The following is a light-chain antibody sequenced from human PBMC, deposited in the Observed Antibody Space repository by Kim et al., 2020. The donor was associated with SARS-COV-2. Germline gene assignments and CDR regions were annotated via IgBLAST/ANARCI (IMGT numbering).Light chain of an antibody. Sequence: QSVLTQPASVSGSPGQSITIPCTGTNSDIGAYYYVSWYQHYPGKAPKVVIYDAIKRPSGVSDRFSGSKSGNTASLTISGLHTEDEADYHCSSYTTTNSIIFGGGTQLTVL. CDR3: SSYTTTNSII. J-gene: IGLJ2*01. V-gene: IGLV2-14*03. CDR2: DAI. CDR1: NSDIGAYYY.